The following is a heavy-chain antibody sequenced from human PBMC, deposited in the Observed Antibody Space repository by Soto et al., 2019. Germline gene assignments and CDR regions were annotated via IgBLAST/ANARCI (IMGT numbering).Heavy chain of an antibody. J-gene: IGHJ4*02. Sequence: QVQLVQSGAEVKKPGASVKVSCKASGYTFASYGISWVRQAPGQGLEWMGWISTYNGNTNYAQQLQGRVTMTTDTATSTASMELRSLRSDDTAVYYRARAHHGDYSSDYWGQGTLVTVSS. CDR2: ISTYNGNT. D-gene: IGHD2-21*02. CDR1: GYTFASYG. CDR3: ARAHHGDYSSDY. V-gene: IGHV1-18*01.